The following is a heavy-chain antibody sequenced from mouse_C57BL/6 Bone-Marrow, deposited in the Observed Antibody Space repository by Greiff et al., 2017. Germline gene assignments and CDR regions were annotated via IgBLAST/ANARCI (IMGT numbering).Heavy chain of an antibody. D-gene: IGHD1-1*01. CDR2: IWGVGST. CDR3: ASYYGSSYGGFAY. V-gene: IGHV2-6*01. J-gene: IGHJ3*01. Sequence: VKVEESGPGLVAPSQSLSITCTVSGFSLTSYGVDWVRQSPGKGLEWLGVIWGVGSTNYNSALKSRLSISKDNSKSQVFLKMNSLQTDDTAMYYCASYYGSSYGGFAYWGQGTLVTVSA. CDR1: GFSLTSYG.